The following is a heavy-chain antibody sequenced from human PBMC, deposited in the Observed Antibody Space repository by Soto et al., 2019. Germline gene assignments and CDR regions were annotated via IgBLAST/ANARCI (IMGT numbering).Heavy chain of an antibody. CDR3: ARHAAASGLYYVDY. V-gene: IGHV4-59*08. J-gene: IGHJ4*02. CDR2: VYYSGST. D-gene: IGHD6-13*01. CDR1: GGSISSYY. Sequence: QVQLQESGPGLVKPSETLSLTCTVSGGSISSYYWSWIRQSPGKGLEWIGYVYYSGSTNYNPSLKSRVTISIDASKNQFSLKLSSVTAADTAVYYCARHAAASGLYYVDYWGQGTLVTVSS.